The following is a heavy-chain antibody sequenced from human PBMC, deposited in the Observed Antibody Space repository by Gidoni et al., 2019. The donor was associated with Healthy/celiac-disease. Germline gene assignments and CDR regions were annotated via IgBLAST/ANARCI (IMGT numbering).Heavy chain of an antibody. V-gene: IGHV3-53*01. D-gene: IGHD4-17*01. CDR2: IYSGGST. Sequence: APGKGLEWVSVIYSGGSTYYADSVKGRFTISRDNSKNTLYLQMNSLRAEDTAVYYCARGRTVSSQPGYYYGMDVWGQGTTVTVSS. CDR3: ARGRTVSSQPGYYYGMDV. J-gene: IGHJ6*02.